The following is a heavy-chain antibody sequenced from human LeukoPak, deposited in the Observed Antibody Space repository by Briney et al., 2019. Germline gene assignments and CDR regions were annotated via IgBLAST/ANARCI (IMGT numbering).Heavy chain of an antibody. CDR3: DSRHYYNSSGLDDYFDY. J-gene: IGHJ4*02. D-gene: IGHD3-22*01. V-gene: IGHV3-23*01. Sequence: PGGSLRLSCAVSRLTFSAYSMRSVSQAPGKGLEWVSAISGSGGSTYYADSVKGRFTISRHNSKNSLYLQMISLRPKDTAISYRDSRHYYNSSGLDDYFDYWGQGTLVTASS. CDR2: ISGSGGST. CDR1: RLTFSAYS.